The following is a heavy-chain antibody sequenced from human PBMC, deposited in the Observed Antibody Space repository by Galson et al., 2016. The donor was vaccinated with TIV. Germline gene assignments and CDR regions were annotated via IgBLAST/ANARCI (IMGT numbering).Heavy chain of an antibody. CDR2: ISDDGSVK. D-gene: IGHD5-24*01. CDR1: GFTFSSYG. V-gene: IGHV3-30*18. Sequence: SLRLSCAVSGFTFSSYGMHWVRQAPGKGLEWVAVISDDGSVKYYADSVKGRFTISRDDSKNTLYLQMSSLRAEDTAVYYCAKKSRMRDGYNAGFDYWGQGTLVTVSS. CDR3: AKKSRMRDGYNAGFDY. J-gene: IGHJ4*02.